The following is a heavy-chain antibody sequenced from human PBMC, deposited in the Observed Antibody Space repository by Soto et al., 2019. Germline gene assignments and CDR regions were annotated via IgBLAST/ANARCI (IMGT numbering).Heavy chain of an antibody. CDR2: ISYDGSKK. V-gene: IGHV3-30-3*01. CDR3: ARTYYYDSSSQNFDY. CDR1: GFTFTSYA. D-gene: IGHD3-22*01. J-gene: IGHJ4*02. Sequence: GGSLRLSCAAPGFTFTSYAMHWVRQAPGKGLEWVAVISYDGSKKYYADSVKGRFTISRDNSKNTLYLQMNGLRAEDTAVYYCARTYYYDSSSQNFDYWGQGTLVTVSS.